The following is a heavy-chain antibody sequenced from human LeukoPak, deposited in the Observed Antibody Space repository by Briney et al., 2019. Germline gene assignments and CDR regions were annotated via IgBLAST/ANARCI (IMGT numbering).Heavy chain of an antibody. J-gene: IGHJ4*02. CDR2: IQQDGSEK. CDR3: AKASVPQTRSIVGATTFDY. Sequence: PGRSLRLSCAASGFTFSSYWMSWLRQAPGKGLEWVANIQQDGSEKYYVDSVKGRFTISRDNAKNSLYLQMNSLRAEDTAVYYCAKASVPQTRSIVGATTFDYWGQGTLVTVSS. D-gene: IGHD1-26*01. V-gene: IGHV3-7*03. CDR1: GFTFSSYW.